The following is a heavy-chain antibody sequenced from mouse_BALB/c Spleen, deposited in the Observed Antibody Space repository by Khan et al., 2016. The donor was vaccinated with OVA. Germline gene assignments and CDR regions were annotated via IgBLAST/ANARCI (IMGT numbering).Heavy chain of an antibody. V-gene: IGHV9-3-1*01. Sequence: QIQLVQSGPELKKPGETVKISCKASGYTFTNYGMNWVKQSPGKALKWMGWINTYTGEPTYADDFKGRFAFSLETSATTAYLQINNLKNEDTATCFCARPPYLSYTLDYWGQGTSVTVSS. CDR2: INTYTGEP. J-gene: IGHJ4*01. CDR3: ARPPYLSYTLDY. D-gene: IGHD2-10*01. CDR1: GYTFTNYG.